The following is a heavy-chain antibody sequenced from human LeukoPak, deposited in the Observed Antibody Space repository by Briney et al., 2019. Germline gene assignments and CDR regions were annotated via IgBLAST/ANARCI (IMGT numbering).Heavy chain of an antibody. CDR3: ARNDWPHAFDI. Sequence: PSETLSLTSTVPGGSISSYYWSWIRQPPGKGLEWIGYIYTSGSANYNPSLKSRVTISVDTSKNQFSLKLGSVAAAYTAVYYCARNDWPHAFDIWGQGTMVTVSS. V-gene: IGHV4-4*09. CDR2: IYTSGSA. J-gene: IGHJ3*02. D-gene: IGHD2-21*01. CDR1: GGSISSYY.